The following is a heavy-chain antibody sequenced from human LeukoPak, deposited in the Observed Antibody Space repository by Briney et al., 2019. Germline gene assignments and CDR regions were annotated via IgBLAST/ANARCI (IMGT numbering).Heavy chain of an antibody. CDR1: GGSISNYY. CDR3: ARLRQLDIDY. D-gene: IGHD6-6*01. V-gene: IGHV4-4*07. Sequence: SETLSLTCTVSGGSISNYYWSWIRQPAGKGPEWIGRISSSGRTNYNPSLKSRVTISVDKSNNQFSLKLTSVTAADTAVYYCARLRQLDIDYWGQGTLVSVSS. CDR2: ISSSGRT. J-gene: IGHJ4*02.